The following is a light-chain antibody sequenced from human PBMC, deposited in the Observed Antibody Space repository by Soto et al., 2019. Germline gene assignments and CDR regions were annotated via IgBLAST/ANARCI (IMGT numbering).Light chain of an antibody. CDR1: QSISSGY. J-gene: IGKJ2*01. Sequence: ENVLTQSPGTLSLSPGDRATLSCRSSQSISSGYLAWYQQKAGQAPRLLIYAASRRAAGIPDRFSGGGSETDFTLTISRLEPEDFAVYYCQQYGTSPPITFGQGTKVDIK. CDR3: QQYGTSPPIT. CDR2: AAS. V-gene: IGKV3-20*01.